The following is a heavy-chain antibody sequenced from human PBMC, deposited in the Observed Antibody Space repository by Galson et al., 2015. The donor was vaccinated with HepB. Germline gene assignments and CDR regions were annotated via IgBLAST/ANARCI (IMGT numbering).Heavy chain of an antibody. Sequence: SLRLSCAASGFTFSSYAMSWVRQAPGKGLEWVSAISGSGGSTYYADSVKGRFTISRDNSKNTLYLQMNSLRAEDTAVYYCAEDRYCSGGSCYWGVDYWGQGTLVTVSS. CDR2: ISGSGGST. CDR1: GFTFSSYA. CDR3: AEDRYCSGGSCYWGVDY. D-gene: IGHD2-15*01. J-gene: IGHJ4*02. V-gene: IGHV3-23*01.